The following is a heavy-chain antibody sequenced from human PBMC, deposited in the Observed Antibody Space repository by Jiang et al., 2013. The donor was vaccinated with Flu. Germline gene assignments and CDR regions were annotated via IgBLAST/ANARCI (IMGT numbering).Heavy chain of an antibody. D-gene: IGHD4-17*01. CDR3: ATQEYGRSFAYYYYGMDV. CDR2: ISFDGSDK. V-gene: IGHV3-30*04. CDR1: GFTFSTYA. J-gene: IGHJ6*02. Sequence: QLVESGGGLIQPGGSLRLSCAASGFTFSTYAMHWVRQAPGKGLEWVAVISFDGSDKDYADSVKGRFTVSRDNAKNTLYLQMNSLRGEDTAVYYCATQEYGRSFAYYYYGMDVWGQGTAVTVSS.